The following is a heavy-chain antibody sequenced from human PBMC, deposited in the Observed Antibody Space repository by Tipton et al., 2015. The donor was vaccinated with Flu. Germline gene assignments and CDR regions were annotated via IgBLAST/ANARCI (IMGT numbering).Heavy chain of an antibody. CDR2: ISSSGSTM. V-gene: IGHV3-48*03. D-gene: IGHD2/OR15-2a*01. J-gene: IGHJ4*02. CDR1: GFTFSYYE. Sequence: SLRLSCAASGFTFSYYEMNWVRQAPGKGLEWLSYISSSGSTMYYADSVEGRFTISRGSAKSSLYLQMNSLRAEDTAVYYCARDRSMTLDYWGQGTLVTVSS. CDR3: ARDRSMTLDY.